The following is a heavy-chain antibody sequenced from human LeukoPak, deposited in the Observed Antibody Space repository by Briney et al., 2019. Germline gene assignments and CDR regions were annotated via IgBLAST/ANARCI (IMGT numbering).Heavy chain of an antibody. CDR3: ARGSITMVRGVRNSVYGMDV. D-gene: IGHD3-10*01. CDR2: INPSGGST. CDR1: GYTFTSYY. Sequence: ASVKVSCKASGYTFTSYYMHWVRQAPGQGLEWMGIINPSGGSTSYAQKFQGRVTMTRDTSTSTVYMELSSLRSEDTAVYYCARGSITMVRGVRNSVYGMDVWGQGTTVTVSS. V-gene: IGHV1-46*01. J-gene: IGHJ6*02.